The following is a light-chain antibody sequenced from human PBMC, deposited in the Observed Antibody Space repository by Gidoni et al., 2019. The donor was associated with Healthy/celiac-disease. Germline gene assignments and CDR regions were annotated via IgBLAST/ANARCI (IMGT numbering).Light chain of an antibody. CDR3: QQYDNLPST. V-gene: IGKV1-33*01. Sequence: DIQMTQSPSSLSASVGDRVTITCQASQDISNYLHWYQQKPGKAPKLLIYDASNLETGVPSRFSGSGSGTDFTFTISSLQPEDIATYYCQQYDNLPSTFXPXTKVDIK. J-gene: IGKJ3*01. CDR2: DAS. CDR1: QDISNY.